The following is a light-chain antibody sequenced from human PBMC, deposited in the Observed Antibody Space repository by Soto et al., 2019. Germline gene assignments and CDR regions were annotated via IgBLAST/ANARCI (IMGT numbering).Light chain of an antibody. CDR3: QQYNNWPLT. Sequence: EIVMTQSPATLSVSQGERATLSCRASQSVNSKLAWYQQKPGQAPRLLIYGASTRATGIPARFSGSGSGTELTLTISSLQSEDLAVYYCQQYNNWPLTFGGGTKVDIK. CDR2: GAS. J-gene: IGKJ4*01. V-gene: IGKV3-15*01. CDR1: QSVNSK.